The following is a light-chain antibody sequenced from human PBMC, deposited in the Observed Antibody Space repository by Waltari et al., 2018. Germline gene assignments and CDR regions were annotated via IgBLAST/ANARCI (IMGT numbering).Light chain of an antibody. CDR2: DVV. Sequence: QSALTQPRSVSGSPGQSVTISCSGTSSDGGIYIFVYWSQQHPGNAPKLLIYDVVKRPSGVPDRFSGSTSGNTASLPISGLQTEDEADYYCCSYAGSYTFVFGGGTQLTVL. CDR3: CSYAGSYTFV. J-gene: IGLJ7*01. V-gene: IGLV2-11*01. CDR1: SSDGGIYIF.